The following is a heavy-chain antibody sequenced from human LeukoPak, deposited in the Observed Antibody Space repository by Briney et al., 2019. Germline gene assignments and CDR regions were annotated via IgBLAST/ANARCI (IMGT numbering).Heavy chain of an antibody. D-gene: IGHD5-18*01. Sequence: GGSLRLSCTASGFTFGDHAMSWFRQAPGKGLEWVGFIRSKAYRGTIEYAASVKGRFTISRDDSKSIAYLQMNSLKTEDTAVYYCTRRPIQLWLHNGMDVWGQGTTVTVSS. CDR1: GFTFGDHA. CDR2: IRSKAYRGTI. J-gene: IGHJ6*02. CDR3: TRRPIQLWLHNGMDV. V-gene: IGHV3-49*03.